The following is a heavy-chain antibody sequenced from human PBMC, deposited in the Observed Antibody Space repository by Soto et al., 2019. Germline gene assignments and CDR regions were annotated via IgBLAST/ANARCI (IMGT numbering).Heavy chain of an antibody. CDR2: IYYSGTT. Sequence: QVQLQESGPGLVKPSQTLSLTCTVSGGSISSDDYYWSWIRQPPGKGLEWIGYIYYSGTTYYNPFLKSRVTISMDTSKIHFSLKLTSVTAADTAVYYCARLYCTSGNCYYQFDSWGHGTLVTVSS. D-gene: IGHD2-15*01. J-gene: IGHJ4*01. CDR3: ARLYCTSGNCYYQFDS. CDR1: GGSISSDDYY. V-gene: IGHV4-30-4*01.